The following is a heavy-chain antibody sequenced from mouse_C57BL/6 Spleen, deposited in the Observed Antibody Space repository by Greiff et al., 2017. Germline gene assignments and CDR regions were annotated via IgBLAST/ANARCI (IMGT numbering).Heavy chain of an antibody. D-gene: IGHD2-13*01. CDR2: ISSGGSYT. V-gene: IGHV5-6*02. CDR3: ARGDYSSMDY. J-gene: IGHJ4*01. Sequence: DVKLVESGGDLVKPGGSLKLSCAASGFTFSSYGMSWVRQTPDKRLEWVATISSGGSYTYYPDSVKGRFTISRDNAKNTLYLQMSSLKSEATAMYYCARGDYSSMDYWGQGTSGTVSS. CDR1: GFTFSSYG.